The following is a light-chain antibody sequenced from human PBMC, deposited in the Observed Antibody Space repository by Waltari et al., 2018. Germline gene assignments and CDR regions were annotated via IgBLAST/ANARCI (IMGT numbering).Light chain of an antibody. CDR2: GAS. J-gene: IGKJ1*01. CDR3: QQYGSSPQA. V-gene: IGKV3-20*01. Sequence: EIVLTQSPGTLSFSPGETAAISCRASQSVSSNFLAWYQQKPGQAPRLLIFGASNRATGIPDRFSGSGSETDFTLTVSRLEPEDFAVYYCQQYGSSPQAFGQGTKVEI. CDR1: QSVSSNF.